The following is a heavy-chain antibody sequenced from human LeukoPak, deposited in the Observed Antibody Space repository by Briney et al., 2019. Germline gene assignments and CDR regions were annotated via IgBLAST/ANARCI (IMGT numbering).Heavy chain of an antibody. V-gene: IGHV3-74*01. D-gene: IGHD6-19*01. CDR3: ATKQWLAPPPDS. Sequence: GGSLRLSCAASGFTFSKYWMLWLRQAPGKGLESVSRINPDGTVTTYADSVKGRFTVSRDNADNTMFLQMNSVRDEDTAVYYCATKQWLAPPPDSWGQGTPVTVSS. CDR1: GFTFSKYW. J-gene: IGHJ4*02. CDR2: INPDGTVT.